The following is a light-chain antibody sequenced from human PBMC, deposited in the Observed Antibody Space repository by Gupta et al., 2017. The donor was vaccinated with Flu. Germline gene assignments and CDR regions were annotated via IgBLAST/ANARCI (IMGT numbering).Light chain of an antibody. CDR1: QGINRW. V-gene: IGKV1-12*01. J-gene: IGKJ2*01. CDR2: GAS. Sequence: DTQLTQSPSSVSASVGDRVTITCRVSQGINRWLAWFQQKPGKAPRLLIYGASSLQSGVPSRFSGSGSGTDFTLTITSLQPEDFATYYCQQANSFPYTFGQGTKVEI. CDR3: QQANSFPYT.